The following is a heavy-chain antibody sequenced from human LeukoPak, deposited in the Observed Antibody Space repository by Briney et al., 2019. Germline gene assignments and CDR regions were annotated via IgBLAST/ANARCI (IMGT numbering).Heavy chain of an antibody. J-gene: IGHJ5*02. Sequence: GGSLRLSCAASGFTFSSYGTHWVRQAPGKGLEWVAVIWYDGSNKYYADSVKGRFTISRDNSKNTLYLQMNSLRAEDTAVYYCAREGIVVVPAAILHWFDPWSQGTLVTVSS. D-gene: IGHD2-2*01. V-gene: IGHV3-33*01. CDR3: AREGIVVVPAAILHWFDP. CDR1: GFTFSSYG. CDR2: IWYDGSNK.